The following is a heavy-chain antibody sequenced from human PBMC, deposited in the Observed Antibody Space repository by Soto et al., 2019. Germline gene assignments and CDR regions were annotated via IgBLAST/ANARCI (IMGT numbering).Heavy chain of an antibody. Sequence: ASVKVACTASGYTFTSYGISWVRLAPGQGLEWMGWISAYNGNTNYAQKLQGRVTMTTDTSTSTAYMELRSLRSDDTAVYYCARDPRIAVAGTSGAFDIWGQGTMVTVSS. J-gene: IGHJ3*02. CDR2: ISAYNGNT. CDR3: ARDPRIAVAGTSGAFDI. V-gene: IGHV1-18*01. CDR1: GYTFTSYG. D-gene: IGHD6-19*01.